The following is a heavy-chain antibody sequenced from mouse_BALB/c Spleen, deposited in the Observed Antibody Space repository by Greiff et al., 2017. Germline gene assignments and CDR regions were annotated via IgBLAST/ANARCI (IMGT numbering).Heavy chain of an antibody. J-gene: IGHJ3*01. V-gene: IGHV1-54*01. CDR1: GYAFTNYL. CDR3: ARNPSWAY. Sequence: QVQLQQSGAELVRPGTSVKVSCKASGYAFTNYLIEWVKQRPGQGLEWIGVINPGSGGTNYNEKFKGKATLTADKSSSTAYMQLSSLTSDDSAVYFCARNPSWAYWGQGTLVTVSA. CDR2: INPGSGGT.